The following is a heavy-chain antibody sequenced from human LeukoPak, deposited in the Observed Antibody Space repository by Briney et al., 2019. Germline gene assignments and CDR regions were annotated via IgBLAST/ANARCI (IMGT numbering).Heavy chain of an antibody. J-gene: IGHJ1*01. CDR3: AKGPSTIVVVPAAAYFQH. D-gene: IGHD2-2*01. CDR1: GFTFSSYA. CDR2: ISGSGGST. Sequence: GGSLRLSCAASGFTFSSYAMSWVRQAPWKGLEWVSAISGSGGSTYYADSVKGRFTISRDNSKNTLYLQMNSLRAEDTAVYYCAKGPSTIVVVPAAAYFQHWGQGTLVTVSS. V-gene: IGHV3-23*01.